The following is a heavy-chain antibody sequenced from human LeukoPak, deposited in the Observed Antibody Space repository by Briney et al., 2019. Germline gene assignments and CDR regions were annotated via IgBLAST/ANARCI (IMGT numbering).Heavy chain of an antibody. V-gene: IGHV1-8*03. CDR2: MNPNSGNT. Sequence: ASVKLSCKASGYTFTCYDINWVRQANGQGLEWMGWMNPNSGNTGYAQKFQGRVTITRNTSISTAYMELSSLRSEDTAVYYCARGEHSSSWSTSFPAPFDYWGQGTLVTVS. CDR3: ARGEHSSSWSTSFPAPFDY. D-gene: IGHD6-13*01. CDR1: GYTFTCYD. J-gene: IGHJ4*02.